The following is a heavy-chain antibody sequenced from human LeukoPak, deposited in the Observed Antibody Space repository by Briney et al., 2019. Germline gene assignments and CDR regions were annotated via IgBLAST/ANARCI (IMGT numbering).Heavy chain of an antibody. D-gene: IGHD6-13*01. J-gene: IGHJ5*02. CDR1: GGSFSGYY. V-gene: IGHV4-34*01. Sequence: SETLSLTCAVSGGSFSGYYWSWIRQPPGKGLEWIGQINHSGGTNYNPSLKSRVTISVDTSKNQFSLKLNSVTSEDTAVYYCASTTSIAAVYNWFDPWGQGTLVTVSS. CDR2: INHSGGT. CDR3: ASTTSIAAVYNWFDP.